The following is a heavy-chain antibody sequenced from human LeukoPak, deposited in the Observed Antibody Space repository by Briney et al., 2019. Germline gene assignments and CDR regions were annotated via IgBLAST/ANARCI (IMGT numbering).Heavy chain of an antibody. D-gene: IGHD4-17*01. CDR3: ASLYGVTDY. V-gene: IGHV4-59*12. Sequence: SETLSLTCTVSGDSMSSYSWSWIRQPPGKGLEWIGYIFNSGSTIYNPSLKSRVTISLDMSKNQFSLKLSSVTAADTAVYYCASLYGVTDYWGQGTLVTVSS. CDR1: GDSMSSYS. J-gene: IGHJ4*02. CDR2: IFNSGST.